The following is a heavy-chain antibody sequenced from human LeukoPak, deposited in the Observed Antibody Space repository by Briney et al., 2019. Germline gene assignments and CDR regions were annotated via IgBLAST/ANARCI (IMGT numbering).Heavy chain of an antibody. Sequence: PGGSLRLSCAASGFTFSSYAMSWVRQAPGKGLEWVSAISGSGGSTYYADSVKGRFTISRDNSKNTLYLQMNSLRAEDTAVYYCARADGGNFGGFDYWGQGTLVTVSS. CDR1: GFTFSSYA. D-gene: IGHD4-23*01. CDR2: ISGSGGST. J-gene: IGHJ4*02. CDR3: ARADGGNFGGFDY. V-gene: IGHV3-23*01.